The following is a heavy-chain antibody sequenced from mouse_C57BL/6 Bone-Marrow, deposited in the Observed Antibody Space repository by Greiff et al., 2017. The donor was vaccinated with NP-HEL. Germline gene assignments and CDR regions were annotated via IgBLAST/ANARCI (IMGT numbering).Heavy chain of an antibody. V-gene: IGHV5-16*01. CDR3: AREAYGSSPYWYFDV. Sequence: EVHLVESEGGLVQPGSSMKLSCTASGFTFSDYYMAWVRQVPEKGLEWVANINYDGSSTYYPDSLKSRFIISRDNAKNILYLQMSSLKSEDTATYYCAREAYGSSPYWYFDVWGTGTTVTVSS. CDR1: GFTFSDYY. J-gene: IGHJ1*03. D-gene: IGHD1-1*01. CDR2: INYDGSST.